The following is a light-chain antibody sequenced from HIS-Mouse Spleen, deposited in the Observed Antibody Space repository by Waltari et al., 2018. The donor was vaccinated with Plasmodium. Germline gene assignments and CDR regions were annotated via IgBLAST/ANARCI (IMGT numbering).Light chain of an antibody. V-gene: IGLV3-10*01. CDR2: EDS. Sequence: SYELTPPPSVSVSPGQTARLTCAGDALHKKYAYWYQQKSGQAPVLVIYEDSKRPSGIPERFSGSSSGTMATLTISGAQVEDEADYYCYSTDSSGNHRVFGGGTKLTVL. J-gene: IGLJ3*02. CDR1: ALHKKY. CDR3: YSTDSSGNHRV.